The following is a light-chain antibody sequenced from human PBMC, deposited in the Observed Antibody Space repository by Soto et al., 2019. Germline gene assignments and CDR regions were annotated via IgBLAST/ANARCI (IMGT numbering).Light chain of an antibody. J-gene: IGLJ2*01. V-gene: IGLV2-14*01. CDR3: SSYSSTTTYVV. CDR1: NNDVGAYNY. CDR2: EVT. Sequence: QSALTQPASVSGSPGQSITISCTGTNNDVGAYNYVSWYQRHPGKAPKLMIYEVTNRPSGVSNRFSGSKSGNTASLTISGLQADDEADYYCSSYSSTTTYVVFGGGTKLTVL.